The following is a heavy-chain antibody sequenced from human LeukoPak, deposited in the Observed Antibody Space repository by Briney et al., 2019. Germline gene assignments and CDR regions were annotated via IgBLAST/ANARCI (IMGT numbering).Heavy chain of an antibody. J-gene: IGHJ4*02. Sequence: GGSLRLSSAASGFTFSNYGMYLVRQAPGKGLEWVAVISHDGSNKHYGGSVKGRFTISRDSSKNTLFLQMNSLRVEDTAVYYCAKGIPGTTGLDYWGQGTLVTVSS. CDR3: AKGIPGTTGLDY. CDR1: GFTFSNYG. CDR2: ISHDGSNK. D-gene: IGHD1-20*01. V-gene: IGHV3-30*18.